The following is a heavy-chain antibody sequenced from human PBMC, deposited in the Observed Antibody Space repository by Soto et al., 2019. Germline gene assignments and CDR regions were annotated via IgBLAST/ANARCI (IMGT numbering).Heavy chain of an antibody. D-gene: IGHD3-10*01. Sequence: EVQLVESGGGLVESGGSLRLSCAASGFDFTYAWTSWVRQAPGKGLEWVGRIKTNNDGATTDYAAPVKGRFIISRDDSKYTLYLQMNSLRTEDTAVYYCATYGNSPLWGQGTLVAVSS. J-gene: IGHJ4*02. CDR2: IKTNNDGATT. CDR1: GFDFTYAW. CDR3: ATYGNSPL. V-gene: IGHV3-15*01.